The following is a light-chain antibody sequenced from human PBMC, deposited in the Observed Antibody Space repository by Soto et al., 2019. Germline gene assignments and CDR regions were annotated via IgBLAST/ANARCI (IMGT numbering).Light chain of an antibody. V-gene: IGKV3-11*01. CDR1: QSVSSS. J-gene: IGKJ4*01. Sequence: QSPATLSVSPGERVTLSCRASQSVSSSLAWYQQKPGQAPRLLIYGASTRATGIPARFSGSGSGTDFTLTISGLEPEDFAVYYCQQRGSWPQYTFGGGTKVDIK. CDR3: QQRGSWPQYT. CDR2: GAS.